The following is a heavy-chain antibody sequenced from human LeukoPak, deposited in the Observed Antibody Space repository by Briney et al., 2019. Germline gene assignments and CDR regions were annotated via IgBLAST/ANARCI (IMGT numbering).Heavy chain of an antibody. J-gene: IGHJ4*02. CDR1: RFTFSSYW. D-gene: IGHD6-13*01. V-gene: IGHV3-7*01. Sequence: PGGSLRLSCAASRFTFSSYWMSWVRQAPGKGLEWVANIKQDGSEKYYVDSVKGRFTISRDNAKNSLYLQMNSLRAEDTAVYYCARVPIAAAVNFDYWGQGTLVTVSS. CDR3: ARVPIAAAVNFDY. CDR2: IKQDGSEK.